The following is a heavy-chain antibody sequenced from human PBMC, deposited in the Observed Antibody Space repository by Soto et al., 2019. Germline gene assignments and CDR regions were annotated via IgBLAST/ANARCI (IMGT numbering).Heavy chain of an antibody. J-gene: IGHJ4*01. CDR1: VFTLCSYG. D-gene: IGHD3-10*01. CDR2: IKGDGSGT. Sequence: WCLRISCSASVFTLCSYGMHWLRKTSGKLLVWFSRIKGDGSGTSYADSVKGRFTMSRDNAKNSLYLQMDSLRAEDTAVYYCARDSGYGSGASVNHYLDFCGRATLVTVSS. V-gene: IGHV3-74*01. CDR3: ARDSGYGSGASVNHYLDF.